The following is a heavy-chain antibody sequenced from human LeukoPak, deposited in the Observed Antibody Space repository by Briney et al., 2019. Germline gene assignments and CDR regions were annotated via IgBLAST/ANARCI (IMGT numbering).Heavy chain of an antibody. CDR2: IYYSGST. Sequence: PSETLSLTCTVSGGSISSSSYYWGWIRQPPGKGLEWIGSIYYSGSTYYNPSLKSRVTISVDTSKNQFSLKLSSVTAADTAVYYCARTLIKGYCSSTSCYYGRASGVYWFDPWGQGTLVTVSS. CDR3: ARTLIKGYCSSTSCYYGRASGVYWFDP. J-gene: IGHJ5*02. CDR1: GGSISSSSYY. D-gene: IGHD2-2*01. V-gene: IGHV4-39*07.